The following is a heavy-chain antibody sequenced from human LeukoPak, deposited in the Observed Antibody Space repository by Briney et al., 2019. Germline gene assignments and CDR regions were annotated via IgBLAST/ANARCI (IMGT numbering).Heavy chain of an antibody. Sequence: ASVKVSCKASGYTFTSYDTNWVRQATGQGLEWMGWMNPNSGNTGYAQKFQGRVTMTRNTSISTAYMELSSLRSEDTAVYYCARGGVTAKGYYYGMDVWGQGTTVTVSS. CDR3: ARGGVTAKGYYYGMDV. J-gene: IGHJ6*02. CDR1: GYTFTSYD. CDR2: MNPNSGNT. V-gene: IGHV1-8*01.